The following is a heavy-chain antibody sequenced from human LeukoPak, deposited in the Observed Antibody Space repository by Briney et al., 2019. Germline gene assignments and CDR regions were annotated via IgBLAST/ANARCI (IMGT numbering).Heavy chain of an antibody. J-gene: IGHJ4*02. D-gene: IGHD3-22*01. CDR3: ARRRGNYYDSSGYYYFDY. Sequence: PSDTLSLTCTVSGGSISSSSYYWGWIRQPPGKGLEWIGSIYYSGSTYYNPSLKRRVTISVDTSKNQFSLKLSSVTAADTAVYYCARRRGNYYDSSGYYYFDYWGQGTLVTVSS. CDR1: GGSISSSSYY. V-gene: IGHV4-39*01. CDR2: IYYSGST.